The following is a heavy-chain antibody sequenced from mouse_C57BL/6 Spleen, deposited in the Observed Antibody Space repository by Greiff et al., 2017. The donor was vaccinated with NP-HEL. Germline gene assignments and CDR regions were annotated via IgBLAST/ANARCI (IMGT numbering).Heavy chain of an antibody. D-gene: IGHD3-1*01. Sequence: EVHLVESGGGLVKPGGSLKLSCAASGFTFSSYTMSWVRQTPEKRLEWVATISGGGGNTYYPDSVKGRFTISRDNAKNTLYLQMSSLRSEDTALYYCARHAGYGYYAMDYWGQGTSVTVSS. CDR2: ISGGGGNT. V-gene: IGHV5-9*01. CDR1: GFTFSSYT. CDR3: ARHAGYGYYAMDY. J-gene: IGHJ4*01.